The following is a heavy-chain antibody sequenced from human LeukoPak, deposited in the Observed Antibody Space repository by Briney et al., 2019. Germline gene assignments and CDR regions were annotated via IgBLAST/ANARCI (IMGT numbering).Heavy chain of an antibody. V-gene: IGHV1-2*02. CDR3: ARDHPSHDYGDYGNFWYFDL. CDR1: GYTFTGYY. Sequence: ASVKVSCKASGYTFTGYYMHWVRQAPGQGLEWMGWINPNSGGTNYAQKFQGRVTMTRDTSISTAYMELSRLRSDDTAVYYCARDHPSHDYGDYGNFWYFDLWGRGTLVTVSS. D-gene: IGHD4-17*01. J-gene: IGHJ2*01. CDR2: INPNSGGT.